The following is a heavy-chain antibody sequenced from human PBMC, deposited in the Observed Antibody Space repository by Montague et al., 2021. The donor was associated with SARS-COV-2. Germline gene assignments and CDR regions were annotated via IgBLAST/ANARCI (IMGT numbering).Heavy chain of an antibody. CDR1: GFTFSSYA. CDR2: ISDSGGST. D-gene: IGHD3-22*01. Sequence: SLRLSCAASGFTFSSYAMSWVRQAPGKGLEWVSGISDSGGSTYYADSVKGRFTISGDNSKNTLYLQMNSLRAEDTAVYYCAKGGERITMIVVVITLADFDYWGQGTLVTVSS. J-gene: IGHJ4*02. CDR3: AKGGERITMIVVVITLADFDY. V-gene: IGHV3-23*01.